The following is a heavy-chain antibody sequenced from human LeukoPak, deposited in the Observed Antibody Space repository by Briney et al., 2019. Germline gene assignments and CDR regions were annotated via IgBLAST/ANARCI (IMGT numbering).Heavy chain of an antibody. CDR3: ARQRGYCSSGVCRGWFDP. J-gene: IGHJ5*02. D-gene: IGHD2-8*01. CDR2: ISESSSFI. Sequence: GGSLRLSCAASGFTFSSYAMSWVRQAPGKGLEWVSSISESSSFIQYADSLKGRFAISRDNAKNSLYLQMNSLGAEDTAVYYCARQRGYCSSGVCRGWFDPWGQGTLVTVSS. V-gene: IGHV3-21*01. CDR1: GFTFSSYA.